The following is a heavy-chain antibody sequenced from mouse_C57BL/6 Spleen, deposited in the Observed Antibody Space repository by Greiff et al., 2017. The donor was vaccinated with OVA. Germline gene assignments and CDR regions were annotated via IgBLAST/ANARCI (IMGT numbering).Heavy chain of an antibody. CDR1: GFTFSSYA. V-gene: IGHV5-4*03. J-gene: IGHJ3*01. Sequence: EVKLVESGGGLVKPGGSLKLSCAASGFTFSSYAMSWVRQTPEKRLEWVATISDGGSYTYYPDNVKGRFTISRDNAKNNLYLQMSHLKSEDTAMYYCAGAGMWFAYWGQGTLVTVSA. CDR3: AGAGMWFAY. CDR2: ISDGGSYT.